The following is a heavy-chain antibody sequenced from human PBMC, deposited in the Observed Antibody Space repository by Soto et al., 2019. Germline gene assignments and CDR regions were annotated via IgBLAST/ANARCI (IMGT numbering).Heavy chain of an antibody. J-gene: IGHJ6*02. CDR3: TTDRYSHSSSWYGYYYYGMDV. V-gene: IGHV5-51*01. CDR2: IYPGDSDT. CDR1: GYRCVGYG. D-gene: IGHD6-13*01. Sequence: ELLRVWSKGSGYRCVGYGSGWVSKKTGKGLEWMGIIYPGDSDTRYSPSFQGQVTISADKSISTAYLQWSSLKTEDTAVYYCTTDRYSHSSSWYGYYYYGMDVWGQPTTLTLPS.